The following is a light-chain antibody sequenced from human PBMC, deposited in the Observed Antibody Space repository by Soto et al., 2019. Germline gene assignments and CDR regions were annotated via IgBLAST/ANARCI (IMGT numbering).Light chain of an antibody. Sequence: QSALTQPASVSGSPGQSITISCIGTSRNVGGYNFVSWYQHHPGKAPKLIIYDVSNRPSGVSNRFSGSKSGNTASLTISGLQAEDKADYYCSSYTTTSTHLFGGGTQLTVL. CDR3: SSYTTTSTHL. CDR1: SRNVGGYNF. CDR2: DVS. J-gene: IGLJ2*01. V-gene: IGLV2-14*03.